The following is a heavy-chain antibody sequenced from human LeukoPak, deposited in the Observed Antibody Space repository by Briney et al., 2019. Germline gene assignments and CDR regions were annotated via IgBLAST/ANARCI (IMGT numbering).Heavy chain of an antibody. D-gene: IGHD1-1*01. J-gene: IGHJ4*02. CDR3: ARDPGTGDY. V-gene: IGHV3-21*01. Sequence: GGSLRLSCAASGFTFSSYSMNWVRQAPGKGLEWVSSISSSSSYIYYAVSVKGRFTISRDNAKNSLYLQMNSLRAEDTAVYYCARDPGTGDYWGQGTLVTVSS. CDR2: ISSSSSYI. CDR1: GFTFSSYS.